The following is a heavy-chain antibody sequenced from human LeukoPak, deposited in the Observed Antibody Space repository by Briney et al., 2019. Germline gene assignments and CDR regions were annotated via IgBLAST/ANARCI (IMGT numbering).Heavy chain of an antibody. D-gene: IGHD5-24*01. CDR1: GFTFNSYA. V-gene: IGHV3-23*01. J-gene: IGHJ4*02. CDR2: ISGSGGST. CDR3: ARGSLWLQLDY. Sequence: GGSLRLSCAASGFTFNSYAMSWVRQAPGKGLEWVSGISGSGGSTYYADSVKGRFTISRDNSKNTLYLQMNSLRAEDTAVYYCARGSLWLQLDYWGQGTLVTVSS.